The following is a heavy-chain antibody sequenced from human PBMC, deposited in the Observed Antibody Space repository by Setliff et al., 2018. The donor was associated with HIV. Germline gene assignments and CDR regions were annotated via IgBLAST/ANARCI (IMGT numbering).Heavy chain of an antibody. D-gene: IGHD4-17*01. CDR2: ISYDGTNK. J-gene: IGHJ4*02. Sequence: GGSLRLSCVASGFTFSDYGMHWLRQAPGKGLEWVAVISYDGTNKYFADSVKGRFTISRDNPKNTLYLQMNSLRGDDTAMYYCAKDGSSTVTPPYFDYWGQGTLVTVSS. CDR1: GFTFSDYG. V-gene: IGHV3-30*18. CDR3: AKDGSSTVTPPYFDY.